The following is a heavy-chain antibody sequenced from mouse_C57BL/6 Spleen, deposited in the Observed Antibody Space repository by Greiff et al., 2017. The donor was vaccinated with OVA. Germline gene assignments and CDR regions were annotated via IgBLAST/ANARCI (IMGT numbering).Heavy chain of an antibody. CDR2: ISDGGSYT. Sequence: EVQRVESGGGLVKPGGSLKLSCAASGFTFSSYAMSWVRQTPEKRLEWVATISDGGSYTYYPDNVKGRFTISRDNAKNNLYLQMSHLKSEDTAMYYCARDDDYDRRWYFDVWGTGTTVTVSS. CDR1: GFTFSSYA. D-gene: IGHD2-4*01. J-gene: IGHJ1*03. CDR3: ARDDDYDRRWYFDV. V-gene: IGHV5-4*01.